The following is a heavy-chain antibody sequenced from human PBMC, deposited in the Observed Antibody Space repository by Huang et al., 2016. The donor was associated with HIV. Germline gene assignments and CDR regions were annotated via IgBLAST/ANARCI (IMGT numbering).Heavy chain of an antibody. CDR2: MSETGSVI. J-gene: IGHJ4*02. Sequence: EEQLVESEGGLVQPGGSLRLSCAASGFSFSSCNMNWVRQAPGKGLEWVSYMSETGSVITYADSGKGRFTVSRDNAKNSLYLQMDSLRAEDTAVYYCARGYSSSWLYNWGQGTLVTVSS. V-gene: IGHV3-48*01. CDR3: ARGYSSSWLYN. CDR1: GFSFSSCN. D-gene: IGHD6-13*01.